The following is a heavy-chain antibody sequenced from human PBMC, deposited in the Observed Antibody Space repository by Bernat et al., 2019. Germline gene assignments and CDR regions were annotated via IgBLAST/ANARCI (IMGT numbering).Heavy chain of an antibody. V-gene: IGHV3-30-3*01. CDR1: GFTFNNYW. D-gene: IGHD5/OR15-5a*01. CDR2: ISYDGSNQ. CDR3: ARVGSTASYYYYYGMDV. Sequence: VQLVESGGGLVQPGESLRLSCAASGFTFNNYWMSWVRQAPEKGLEWVAVISYDGSNQYYADSVKGRFTISRDNSKNTLYLQMNSLRAEDTAVYYCARVGSTASYYYYYGMDVWGQGTTVTVSS. J-gene: IGHJ6*02.